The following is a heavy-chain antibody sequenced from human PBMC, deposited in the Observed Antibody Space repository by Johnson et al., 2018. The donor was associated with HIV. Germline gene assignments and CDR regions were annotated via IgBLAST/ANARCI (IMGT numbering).Heavy chain of an antibody. V-gene: IGHV3-7*05. CDR1: GFTFSSYW. J-gene: IGHJ3*02. CDR2: IKQDGSEK. Sequence: VQLVESGGGLVQPGGSLRLSCAASGFTFSSYWMSWVRQAPGKGLEWVANIKQDGSEKYYVDSVKGRFTISRDNAKNSLYLQMNSLRAEDTALYYCAKGGYSGSYVGFDIWGQGTLVTVSS. D-gene: IGHD1-26*01. CDR3: AKGGYSGSYVGFDI.